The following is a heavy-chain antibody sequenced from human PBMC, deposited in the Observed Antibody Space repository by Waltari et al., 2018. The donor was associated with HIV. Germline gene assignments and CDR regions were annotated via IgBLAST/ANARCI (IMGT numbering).Heavy chain of an antibody. D-gene: IGHD5-18*01. CDR3: ARGGYNSGFSWFDP. Sequence: QVQLHQWGAALLQPSETLSLTCGVSGGSFSGFYWTWIRHPPWKGLEWVGEINHSGNSNYNSSLKSRVTISVDSSRKQFSLRLTSLTAADTAVYYCARGGYNSGFSWFDPWGRGTLVTVAS. J-gene: IGHJ5*02. CDR2: INHSGNS. V-gene: IGHV4-34*01. CDR1: GGSFSGFY.